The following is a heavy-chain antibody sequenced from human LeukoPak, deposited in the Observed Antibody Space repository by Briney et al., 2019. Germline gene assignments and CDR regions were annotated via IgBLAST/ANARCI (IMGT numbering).Heavy chain of an antibody. Sequence: GGSLRLSCAASGFTFSSNAMSWVRQAPGKGLEWVSSVSGSGGSTYYADSVKGRFTISRDNAKNSLYLQMNSLRAEDTAVYYCARDPFLGAFDIWGQGTMVTVSS. CDR1: GFTFSSNA. V-gene: IGHV3-23*01. CDR3: ARDPFLGAFDI. J-gene: IGHJ3*02. D-gene: IGHD2/OR15-2a*01. CDR2: VSGSGGST.